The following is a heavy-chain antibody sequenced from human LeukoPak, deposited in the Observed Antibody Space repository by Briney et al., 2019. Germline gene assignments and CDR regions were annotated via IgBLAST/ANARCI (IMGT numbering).Heavy chain of an antibody. CDR3: ARASPRHCSSTSCYLGPYYYYYYGMDV. J-gene: IGHJ6*02. V-gene: IGHV3-30-3*01. CDR1: GFTFSSYA. CDR2: ISYDGSNK. D-gene: IGHD2-2*01. Sequence: GRSLRLSCAASGFTFSSYAMHWVRQAPGKGLEWVAVISYDGSNKYYADSVKGRFTISRDNSKNTLYLQMNSLRAEDTAVYYCARASPRHCSSTSCYLGPYYYYYYGMDVWGQGTTVTVSS.